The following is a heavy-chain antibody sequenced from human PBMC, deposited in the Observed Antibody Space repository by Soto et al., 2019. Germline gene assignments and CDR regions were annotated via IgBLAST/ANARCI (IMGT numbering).Heavy chain of an antibody. V-gene: IGHV3-7*01. D-gene: IGHD2-2*01. CDR2: INQDGSGK. CDR1: GFTFSSYW. CDR3: ARVPLVTSRYYIDF. Sequence: GGSLRLSCVASGFTFSSYWMSWVRQSPEKGLEWVANINQDGSGKYHVGSVKGRFTISRDNAKNSLYLQMDSLRDEDTAVYYCARVPLVTSRYYIDFWGQGSLVTVSS. J-gene: IGHJ4*02.